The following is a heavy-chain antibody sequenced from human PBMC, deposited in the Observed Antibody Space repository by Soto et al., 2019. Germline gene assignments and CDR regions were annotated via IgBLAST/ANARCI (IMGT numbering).Heavy chain of an antibody. CDR3: ARDRTLRLGELSLQD. CDR2: ISYDGSNK. J-gene: IGHJ4*02. V-gene: IGHV3-30-3*01. D-gene: IGHD3-16*02. Sequence: QVQLVESGGGVVQPGRSLRLSCAASGFTFSSYAMHWVRQAPGKGLEWVAVISYDGSNKYYADSVKGRFTISRDNSKNTLYLQMNSLRAEDTAVYYCARDRTLRLGELSLQDWGQGTLVTVSS. CDR1: GFTFSSYA.